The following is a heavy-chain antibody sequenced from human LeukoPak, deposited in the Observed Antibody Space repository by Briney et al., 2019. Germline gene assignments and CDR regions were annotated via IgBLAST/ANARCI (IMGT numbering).Heavy chain of an antibody. V-gene: IGHV3-48*02. CDR2: ISSGSSTI. Sequence: GRSLRLSCAASGFTFSSYNMNWVRQAPGKGLEWVSYISSGSSTIYYADSVKGRFTISRDNAKNSLYLQMNSLRDEDTAVYYCAREPWVPPYYYFGMDVWGQGTTVTVSS. J-gene: IGHJ6*02. D-gene: IGHD1-26*01. CDR1: GFTFSSYN. CDR3: AREPWVPPYYYFGMDV.